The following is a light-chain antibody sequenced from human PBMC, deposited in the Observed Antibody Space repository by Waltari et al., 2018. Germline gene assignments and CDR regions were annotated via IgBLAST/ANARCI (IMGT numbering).Light chain of an antibody. Sequence: QSALAQPASVSGSPGQSITISCTGLTGYFGAYHHASWYQQHPGKAPNLLIYEVSNRPSGVSDRFSGSKSGNTASLTISGLQVEDGCDYYCSSYTTSNGPYVFGSGTKVTVL. CDR3: SSYTTSNGPYV. J-gene: IGLJ1*01. V-gene: IGLV2-14*01. CDR2: EVS. CDR1: TGYFGAYHH.